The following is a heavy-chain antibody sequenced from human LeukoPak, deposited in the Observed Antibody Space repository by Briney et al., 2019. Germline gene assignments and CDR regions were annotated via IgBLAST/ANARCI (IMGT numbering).Heavy chain of an antibody. CDR2: ISGSGGST. Sequence: AGGSLRLSCAASGFTFDDYGMSWVRQAPGKGLEWVSAISGSGGSTYYADSVKGRFTISRDNSKNTLYLQMNSLRAEDTAVYYCAKGHYDSSGYYRYYFDYWGQGTLVTVSS. D-gene: IGHD3-22*01. V-gene: IGHV3-23*01. CDR1: GFTFDDYG. CDR3: AKGHYDSSGYYRYYFDY. J-gene: IGHJ4*02.